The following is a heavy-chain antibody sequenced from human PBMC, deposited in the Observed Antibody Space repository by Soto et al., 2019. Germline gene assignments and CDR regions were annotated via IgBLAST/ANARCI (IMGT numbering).Heavy chain of an antibody. J-gene: IGHJ6*02. V-gene: IGHV3-30*03. CDR1: GFTFNSYG. Sequence: GGSLRLSCAASGFTFNSYGMHWVRQAPGKGLEWVVVISFDGRNTYYADSVKGRFTISRDNSKNTLCLQMNSLRAEDTAVYYCASDLGVIVAPSGMHVSGQATTVTVSS. CDR3: ASDLGVIVAPSGMHV. CDR2: ISFDGRNT. D-gene: IGHD3-22*01.